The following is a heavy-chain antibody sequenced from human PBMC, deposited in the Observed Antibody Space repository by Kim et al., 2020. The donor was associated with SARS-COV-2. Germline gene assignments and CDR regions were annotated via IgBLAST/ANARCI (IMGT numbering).Heavy chain of an antibody. CDR1: GYTFTGYY. CDR2: INPNSGGT. D-gene: IGHD3-10*01. Sequence: ASVKVSCKASGYTFTGYYMHWVRQAPGQGLEWMGRINPNSGGTNYAQKFQGRVTMTRDTSISTAYMELSRLRSDDTAVYYCARGILLRSSLPEYFQHWGQGTLVTVSS. CDR3: ARGILLRSSLPEYFQH. J-gene: IGHJ1*01. V-gene: IGHV1-2*06.